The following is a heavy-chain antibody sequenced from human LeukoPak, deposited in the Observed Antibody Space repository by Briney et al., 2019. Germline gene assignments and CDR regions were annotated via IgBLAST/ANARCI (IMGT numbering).Heavy chain of an antibody. J-gene: IGHJ4*02. CDR1: GFTFSSYS. CDR2: ISSSSSYI. D-gene: IGHD6-6*01. CDR3: ARAVSSSSGVAY. Sequence: SGGSLRLSCAASGFTFSSYSMNWVRQAPGKGLEWVSSISSSSSYIYYADSVKGRFTISRDNAKNPLYLQMNSLRAEDTAVYYCARAVSSSSGVAYWGQGTLVTVSS. V-gene: IGHV3-21*01.